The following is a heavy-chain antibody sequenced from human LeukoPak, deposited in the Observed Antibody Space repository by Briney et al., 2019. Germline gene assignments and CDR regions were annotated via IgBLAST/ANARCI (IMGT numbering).Heavy chain of an antibody. CDR2: IRSSSSYT. V-gene: IGHV3-11*06. D-gene: IGHD3-22*01. J-gene: IGHJ4*02. CDR1: GFTFSDYY. CDR3: ASRLYYYDSSGYSD. Sequence: GGSLRLSCAASGFTFSDYYMSWVRQAPGKGLEWVSYIRSSSSYTNYADSVKGRFTISRDNAKNSLYLQMNSLRAEDTAVYYCASRLYYYDSSGYSDWGQGTLVTVSS.